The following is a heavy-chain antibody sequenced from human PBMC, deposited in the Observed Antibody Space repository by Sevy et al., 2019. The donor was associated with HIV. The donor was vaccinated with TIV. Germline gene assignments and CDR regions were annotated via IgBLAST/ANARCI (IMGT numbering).Heavy chain of an antibody. CDR3: ARDVQVENPSYYNDSTGYPNEP. Sequence: GGSLRLSCAASGFTFSDYYMSWIRQAPGKGLEWVSYISSSGSTIYYDDSAKGRFTISRDNAKNSLYLQMNSLRAEDTAVYYCARDVQVENPSYYNDSTGYPNEPWGQGTLVTVSS. CDR1: GFTFSDYY. J-gene: IGHJ5*02. D-gene: IGHD3-22*01. CDR2: ISSSGSTI. V-gene: IGHV3-11*01.